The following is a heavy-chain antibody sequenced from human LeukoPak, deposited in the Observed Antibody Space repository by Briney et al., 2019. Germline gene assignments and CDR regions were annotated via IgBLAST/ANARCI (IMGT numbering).Heavy chain of an antibody. CDR2: ISAYNGNT. Sequence: GASVKVSCKASGYTFTSYVISWVRQAPGQGLEWMGWISAYNGNTNYAQNLQGRVTMTTDTSTSTAYMELRSLRSDDTAVYYCARDRAAAGTVSIVAYWGQGTLVTVSS. CDR1: GYTFTSYV. V-gene: IGHV1-18*04. CDR3: ARDRAAAGTVSIVAY. D-gene: IGHD6-13*01. J-gene: IGHJ4*02.